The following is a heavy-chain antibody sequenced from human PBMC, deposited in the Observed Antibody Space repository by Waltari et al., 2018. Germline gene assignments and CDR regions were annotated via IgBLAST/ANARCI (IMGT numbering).Heavy chain of an antibody. V-gene: IGHV3-48*03. CDR3: ARGQGLAYHYYYMDV. Sequence: EVQVVESGGGFVQPGGSLRLSCAASGFTFSSYEMNWVRQAPGKGLGWVSYIDWRSSVINYAGSVKGRFTISRDNARNSLVLQMNSLRAEDTAVYYCARGQGLAYHYYYMDVWGKGTTVTVS. D-gene: IGHD3-22*01. J-gene: IGHJ6*03. CDR2: IDWRSSVI. CDR1: GFTFSSYE.